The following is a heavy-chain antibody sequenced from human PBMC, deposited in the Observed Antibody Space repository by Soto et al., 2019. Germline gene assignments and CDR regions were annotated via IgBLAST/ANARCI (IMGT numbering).Heavy chain of an antibody. CDR1: GGSVSSSSYY. D-gene: IGHD3-9*01. CDR2: IYYSGST. J-gene: IGHJ4*02. Sequence: SDTLSLTCSVSGGSVSSSSYYWGWIRQPPGKGLEWIGSIYYSGSTYYNPSLKSRVTISIDKSKNQFSLKLSSLTAADTAVYYCARLEGLATISYYFDFWGQGTLVTVSS. V-gene: IGHV4-39*01. CDR3: ARLEGLATISYYFDF.